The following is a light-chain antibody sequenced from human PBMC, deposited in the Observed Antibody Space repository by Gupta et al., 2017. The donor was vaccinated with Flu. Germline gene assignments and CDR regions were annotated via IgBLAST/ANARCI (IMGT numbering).Light chain of an antibody. J-gene: IGKJ4*01. CDR1: QSVTTY. Sequence: SPATLSLSPGERATLSCRATQSVTTYLAWFQHRPGQSPWLLIYDASNRATGIPARFSGSGSGTDFTLTISSLEPEDSAVYYCQQRSWVVTFGGGTKVEVK. CDR2: DAS. V-gene: IGKV3-11*01. CDR3: QQRSWVVT.